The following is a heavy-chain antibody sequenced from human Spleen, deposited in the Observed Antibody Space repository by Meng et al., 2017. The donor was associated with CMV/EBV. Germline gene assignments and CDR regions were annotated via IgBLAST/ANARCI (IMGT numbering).Heavy chain of an antibody. Sequence: GESLKISCAASGFTFSSYWRSWVRQAPGKGLEWVANIKQDGSEKYYVDSVKGRFTISRDNAKNSLYLQMNSLRAEDTAVYYCAKDPYSTSWYYFDCWGQGTLVTVSS. V-gene: IGHV3-7*01. CDR3: AKDPYSTSWYYFDC. D-gene: IGHD6-13*01. J-gene: IGHJ4*02. CDR2: IKQDGSEK. CDR1: GFTFSSYW.